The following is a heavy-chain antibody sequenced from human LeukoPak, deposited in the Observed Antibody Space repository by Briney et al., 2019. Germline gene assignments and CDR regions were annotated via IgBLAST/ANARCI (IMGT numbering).Heavy chain of an antibody. CDR1: GFTFDDYA. J-gene: IGHJ6*02. Sequence: GGSLRLSCAASGFTFDDYAMHWDRQAQGKGLEWVSLISGDGGSTYYADSVKGRFTISRDNSKNYLYLQMNSLRTEDTAMYYCAKDLLRYSGYEPYYYYGMDVWGQGTTVTVSS. D-gene: IGHD5-12*01. V-gene: IGHV3-43*02. CDR2: ISGDGGST. CDR3: AKDLLRYSGYEPYYYYGMDV.